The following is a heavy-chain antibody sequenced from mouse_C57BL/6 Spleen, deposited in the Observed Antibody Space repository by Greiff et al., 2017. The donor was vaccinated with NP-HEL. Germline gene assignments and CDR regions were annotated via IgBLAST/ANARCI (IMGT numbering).Heavy chain of an antibody. CDR3: ARRGEDGYHYFDY. J-gene: IGHJ2*01. CDR1: GYTFTSYW. CDR2: IDPSDSYT. V-gene: IGHV1-50*01. Sequence: VQLQQPGAELVKPGASVKLSCKASGYTFTSYWMQWVKQRPGQGLEWIGEIDPSDSYTNYNQKFKGKATLTVDTSSSTAYMQLSSLTSEDSAVYYCARRGEDGYHYFDYWGQGTTLTVSS. D-gene: IGHD2-3*01.